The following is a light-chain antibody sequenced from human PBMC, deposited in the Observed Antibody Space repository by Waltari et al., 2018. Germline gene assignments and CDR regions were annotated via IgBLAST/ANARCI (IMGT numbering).Light chain of an antibody. CDR2: DAS. Sequence: SCRATQIVSNYLALYKQKPGQAHSLLIYDASSRATGIPDRFSGSGYGTDFTLTISRLQPEDFAVYYCQQYGSSPYTFGQGTKREIK. V-gene: IGKV3-20*01. CDR3: QQYGSSPYT. CDR1: QIVSNY. J-gene: IGKJ2*01.